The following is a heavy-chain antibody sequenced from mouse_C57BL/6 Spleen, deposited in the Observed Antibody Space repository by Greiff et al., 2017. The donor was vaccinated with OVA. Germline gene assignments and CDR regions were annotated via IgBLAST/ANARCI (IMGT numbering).Heavy chain of an antibody. D-gene: IGHD3-1*01. CDR1: GYTFTSYT. J-gene: IGHJ1*03. Sequence: QVQLQQSGADLARPGASVKMSCKASGYTFTSYTMHWVKQRPGQGLEWIGYINPSSGNTKYNQKFKDKATLTADKSSSTAYMQLSNLTSEDSAVYYCARSKGYLGYFDVWGTGTTVTVSS. V-gene: IGHV1-4*01. CDR2: INPSSGNT. CDR3: ARSKGYLGYFDV.